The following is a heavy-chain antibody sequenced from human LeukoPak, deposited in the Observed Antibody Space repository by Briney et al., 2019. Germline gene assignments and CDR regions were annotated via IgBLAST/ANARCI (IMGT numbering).Heavy chain of an antibody. CDR3: VRVGYSYGYGDWNHFDY. J-gene: IGHJ4*02. Sequence: GGSLRLSCAASGFTVSSNYMSWVRRAPGKGLEWVSIIYSGGSTYYADSVKGRFTISRDNSKNTLYLQMNSLRAEDTAVYFCVRVGYSYGYGDWNHFDYWGQGTLVTVSS. D-gene: IGHD5-18*01. V-gene: IGHV3-66*02. CDR2: IYSGGST. CDR1: GFTVSSNY.